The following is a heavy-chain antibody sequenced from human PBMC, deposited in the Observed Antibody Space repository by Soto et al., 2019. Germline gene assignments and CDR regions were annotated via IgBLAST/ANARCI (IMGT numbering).Heavy chain of an antibody. D-gene: IGHD7-27*01. V-gene: IGHV3-30-3*01. CDR1: GFSFSLSP. CDR2: ISYDGTNK. CDR3: ARDPKTSGGQHWAFTYFDS. J-gene: IGHJ4*02. Sequence: PGGSLRLSCAASGFSFSLSPMHWVRQAPGKGPEWVALISYDGTNKFYADSVKGRFTISRDNSKSTLYLQVDSLRPEDAAVYYCARDPKTSGGQHWAFTYFDSWGQGALVTVSS.